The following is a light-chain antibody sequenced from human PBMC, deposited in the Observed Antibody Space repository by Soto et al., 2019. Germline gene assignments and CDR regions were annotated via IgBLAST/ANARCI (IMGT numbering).Light chain of an antibody. V-gene: IGKV3-11*01. CDR2: DAS. CDR3: QQRTNWHLT. CDR1: RSVGRS. Sequence: ETVLTQSPATLSLSPGERATLSCRASRSVGRSLAWYQQKPGQARRLLIYDASNRATGIPARFSGSGSGTDFTLTISSLEPEDFAIYYCQQRTNWHLTFGGGTTVEIK. J-gene: IGKJ4*01.